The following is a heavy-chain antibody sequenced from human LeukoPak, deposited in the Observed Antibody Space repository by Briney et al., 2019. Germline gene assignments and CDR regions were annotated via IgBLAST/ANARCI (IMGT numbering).Heavy chain of an antibody. CDR1: GFTFSSYG. Sequence: GGTLRLSCAASGFTFSSYGMSWVRQAPGKGLEWVSAISGSGGSTYYADSVKGRFTISRDNSKNTLYLQMNSLRAEDTAVYYCAKLVRGVNDAFDIWGQGTMVTVSS. V-gene: IGHV3-23*01. J-gene: IGHJ3*02. CDR3: AKLVRGVNDAFDI. CDR2: ISGSGGST. D-gene: IGHD3-10*01.